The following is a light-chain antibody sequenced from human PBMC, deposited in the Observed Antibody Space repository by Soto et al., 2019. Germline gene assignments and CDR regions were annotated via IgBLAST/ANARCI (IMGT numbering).Light chain of an antibody. CDR3: QQDSSNSGT. CDR1: QSISSY. J-gene: IGKJ1*01. CDR2: DAS. Sequence: DIQMTQSPSSLSASVGDRVTITCRASQSISSYLNWYQQKPGKAPQLLISDASSLESGVPSRFSGGGSGTAFTLHISSLQPEDFATYYCQQDSSNSGTFGPGTKVDIK. V-gene: IGKV1-5*01.